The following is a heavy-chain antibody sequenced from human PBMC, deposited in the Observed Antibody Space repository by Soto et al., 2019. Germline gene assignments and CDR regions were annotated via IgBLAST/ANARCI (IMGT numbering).Heavy chain of an antibody. D-gene: IGHD1-20*01. CDR3: ATSQKGYNWNYFDH. CDR2: VFYTGFT. V-gene: IGHV4-39*01. Sequence: XTLSLVCADSGGSVSGSYYDCGWLRQSPGKGREWIWIVFYTGFTSYNPSVVIRFSVSVYRPKNQFSLKVSRVSPADTAAYYCATSQKGYNWNYFDHGGQGAVVTVSS. J-gene: IGHJ4*02. CDR1: GGSVSGSYYD.